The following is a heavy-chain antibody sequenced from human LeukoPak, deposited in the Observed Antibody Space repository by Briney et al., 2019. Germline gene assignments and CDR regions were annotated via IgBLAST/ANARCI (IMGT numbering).Heavy chain of an antibody. Sequence: ASVKVSCKASGYTFTSYGISWVRQAPGQGLEWMGWISAYNGNTNYAQKLQGRVTMTTDTSTSTAYMELRSLRSDDTAVYYCARDQYDFWSGYYGGFDPWGQGTLVTVSS. J-gene: IGHJ5*02. CDR1: GYTFTSYG. V-gene: IGHV1-18*01. CDR3: ARDQYDFWSGYYGGFDP. CDR2: ISAYNGNT. D-gene: IGHD3-3*01.